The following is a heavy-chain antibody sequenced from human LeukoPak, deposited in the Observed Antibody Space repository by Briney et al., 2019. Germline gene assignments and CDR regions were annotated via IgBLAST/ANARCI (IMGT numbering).Heavy chain of an antibody. CDR3: AREGSWSSLGGYGH. J-gene: IGHJ4*02. D-gene: IGHD6-13*01. Sequence: GASVKVSCKTSGYSFTSYYMHWVRQAPGQGLEWMGIIDPNDVSTRYAQRFQGRLSLTRDTSTTTVYMELSSLSSEDTAVYYCAREGSWSSLGGYGHWGQGTLVTVSS. CDR2: IDPNDVST. V-gene: IGHV1-46*01. CDR1: GYSFTSYY.